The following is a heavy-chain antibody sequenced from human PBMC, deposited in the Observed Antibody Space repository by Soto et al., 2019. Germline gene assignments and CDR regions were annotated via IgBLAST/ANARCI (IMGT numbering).Heavy chain of an antibody. V-gene: IGHV2-5*01. D-gene: IGHD4-17*01. Sequence: QITLKESGTTKVKPTQPLTLTCTASGLSFGTSGVGVGWIRQPPGEALEWLALIYWHDDKRYSPSLKSSLTITKDTSKNQVVRTMTNVDPVDTATYYCASMTTVATAAVDIWGQGTMVTVSS. J-gene: IGHJ3*02. CDR2: IYWHDDK. CDR3: ASMTTVATAAVDI. CDR1: GLSFGTSGVG.